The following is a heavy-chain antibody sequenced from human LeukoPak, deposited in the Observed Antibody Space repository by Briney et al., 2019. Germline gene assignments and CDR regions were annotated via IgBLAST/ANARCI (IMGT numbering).Heavy chain of an antibody. D-gene: IGHD2-21*01. CDR3: ARSFNVESGSSYFDY. CDR1: GYTFTAYY. V-gene: IGHV1-2*02. CDR2: INPYSGGT. J-gene: IGHJ4*02. Sequence: ASVKVSCKASGYTFTAYYMNWLRQAPGQGLEWMGWINPYSGGTNYAQKFQGRVTITRDTSIRTASMEMSRLRSDDTAVYYCARSFNVESGSSYFDYWGQGTLVTVSS.